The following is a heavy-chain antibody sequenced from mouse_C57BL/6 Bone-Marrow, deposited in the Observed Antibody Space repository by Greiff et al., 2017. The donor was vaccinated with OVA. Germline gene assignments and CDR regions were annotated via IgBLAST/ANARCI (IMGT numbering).Heavy chain of an antibody. CDR2: IHPNSGST. D-gene: IGHD2-1*01. J-gene: IGHJ3*01. CDR1: GYTFTSYW. Sequence: QVQLQQPGAELVKPGASVKLSCKASGYTFTSYWMHWVKQRPGQGLEWIGMIHPNSGSTNYNEKFKSKATLTVDKSSSTAYMQLSSLTSDDSAVYYCANGIYYGNYDAYWGQGTLVTVSA. CDR3: ANGIYYGNYDAY. V-gene: IGHV1-64*01.